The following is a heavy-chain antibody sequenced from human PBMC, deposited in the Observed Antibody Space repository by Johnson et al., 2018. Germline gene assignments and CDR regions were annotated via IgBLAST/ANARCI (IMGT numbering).Heavy chain of an antibody. D-gene: IGHD4-17*01. CDR3: ARDPVTTAHYFDY. Sequence: VQLVQSGGGLVQPGGSLRLSCAASGFTFSSYSMNWVRQTPEKGLEWVSYISSTSSTIYYPDSVKGRFTISRDNAKNSVFLHMTSLRDEDTAVYYCARDPVTTAHYFDYWGQGTLVTVSS. CDR2: ISSTSSTI. CDR1: GFTFSSYS. J-gene: IGHJ4*02. V-gene: IGHV3-48*02.